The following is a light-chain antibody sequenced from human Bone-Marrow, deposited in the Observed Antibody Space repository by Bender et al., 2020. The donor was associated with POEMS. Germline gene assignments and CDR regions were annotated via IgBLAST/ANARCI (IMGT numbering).Light chain of an antibody. J-gene: IGLJ3*02. V-gene: IGLV1-44*01. Sequence: QSVLTQPPSASGTPGQRVTISCSGSSSTIGSNVVNWYQQLPGTAPKLLIYSNNQRPSEVPDRFSGSKSGTSASLAISGLQSEDEAFYYCASWDDSLSGLVFGGGTKVTVL. CDR3: ASWDDSLSGLV. CDR1: SSTIGSNV. CDR2: SNN.